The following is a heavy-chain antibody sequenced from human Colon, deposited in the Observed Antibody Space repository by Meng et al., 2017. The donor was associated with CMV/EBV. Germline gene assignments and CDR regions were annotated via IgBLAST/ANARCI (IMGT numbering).Heavy chain of an antibody. D-gene: IGHD2-2*01. J-gene: IGHJ3*01. CDR1: GGSISSYY. Sequence: SETLSLTCTVSGGSISSYYWSWIRQPPGKGLEWIGYIYYSGSTNYNPSLKSRVTISVDTSKNQFSLKLSSVTAADTAVYYCAKDAPLVEPTTTPWAFDVWGQGTMVTVSS. CDR3: AKDAPLVEPTTTPWAFDV. V-gene: IGHV4-59*01. CDR2: IYYSGST.